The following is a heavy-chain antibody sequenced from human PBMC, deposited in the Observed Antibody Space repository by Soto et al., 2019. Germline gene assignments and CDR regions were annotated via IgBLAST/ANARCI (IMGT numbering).Heavy chain of an antibody. CDR2: IRGSGGST. CDR1: GFTFSSHA. Sequence: QPGGSLRLSCAASGFTFSSHAMSWVRQAPGKGLEWVSAIRGSGGSTYYADSVKGRFTISRDNSKNTLYLQMNSLRAEDTAVYYCAKDGARIPYYYNAMDVWGQGTTVTVSS. CDR3: AKDGARIPYYYNAMDV. J-gene: IGHJ6*02. V-gene: IGHV3-23*01. D-gene: IGHD2-15*01.